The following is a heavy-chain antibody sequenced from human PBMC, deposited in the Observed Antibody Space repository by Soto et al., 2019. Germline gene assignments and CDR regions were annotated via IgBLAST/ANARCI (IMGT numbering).Heavy chain of an antibody. Sequence: VQVLESGGGLVQPGGSLRLSCAASGFTFSNYAVSWVRQSPGRGLEWVASISDRGGSTKYADSVNGRFTISRDNSRNTLFLQMDTLRAEDTAVYYCARLPYSYVSLYFFDFWGQGTLVTVSS. V-gene: IGHV3-23*01. J-gene: IGHJ4*02. CDR3: ARLPYSYVSLYFFDF. D-gene: IGHD5-18*01. CDR2: ISDRGGST. CDR1: GFTFSNYA.